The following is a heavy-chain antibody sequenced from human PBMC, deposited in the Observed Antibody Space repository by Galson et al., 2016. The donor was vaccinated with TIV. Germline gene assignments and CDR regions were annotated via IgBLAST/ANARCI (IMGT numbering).Heavy chain of an antibody. CDR2: IWHDRSHT. V-gene: IGHV3-33*01. J-gene: IGHJ4*02. CDR1: GFSFSTYG. CDR3: ASGSNYGDFGGPEFDY. Sequence: SLRLSCAASGFSFSTYGMHWVRQAPGQGLEWLAAIWHDRSHTKYAHYVQGRFTISRDTSNNTLYLHMNSLTAEDTAVYYCASGSNYGDFGGPEFDYWGRGTLVTVSS. D-gene: IGHD4-17*01.